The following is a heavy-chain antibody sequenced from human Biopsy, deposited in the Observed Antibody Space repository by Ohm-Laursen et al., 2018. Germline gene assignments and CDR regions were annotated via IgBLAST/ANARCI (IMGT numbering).Heavy chain of an antibody. Sequence: SVKASCKASGGTFTNYAISWVRQAPGQGLEWMGGITPIFGTANYAQKFQGRVTITADESTSTAYMELSSLRSDDTAVYYCARDALGGGSYRFFYWGQGSLVTVSS. D-gene: IGHD1-26*01. CDR1: GGTFTNYA. CDR2: ITPIFGTA. CDR3: ARDALGGGSYRFFY. J-gene: IGHJ4*02. V-gene: IGHV1-69*13.